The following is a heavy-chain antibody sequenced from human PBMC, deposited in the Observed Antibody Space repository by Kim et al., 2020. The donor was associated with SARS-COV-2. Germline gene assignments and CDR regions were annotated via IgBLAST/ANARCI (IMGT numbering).Heavy chain of an antibody. J-gene: IGHJ4*02. CDR3: AKIYLDYYGSGSYDFDY. V-gene: IGHV3-23*01. Sequence: VKGRFTSPRDNSKNTLYLQMNSLRAEDTAVYYCAKIYLDYYGSGSYDFDYWGQGTLVTVSS. D-gene: IGHD3-10*01.